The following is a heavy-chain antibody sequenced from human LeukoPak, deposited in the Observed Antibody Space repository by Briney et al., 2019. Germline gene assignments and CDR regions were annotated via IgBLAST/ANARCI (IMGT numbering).Heavy chain of an antibody. D-gene: IGHD3-22*01. V-gene: IGHV1-46*01. CDR3: ARGSNNYYDSSGYYSPFDY. CDR1: GYTFTSYY. Sequence: GASVKVSCKASGYTFTSYYMHWVRQAPGQGLEWMGIINPSGGSTSYAQKFQGRVTMTRDTSTSTVYMELSSLRSEDTAVYYCARGSNNYYDSSGYYSPFDYWGQGTLVTVSS. CDR2: INPSGGST. J-gene: IGHJ4*02.